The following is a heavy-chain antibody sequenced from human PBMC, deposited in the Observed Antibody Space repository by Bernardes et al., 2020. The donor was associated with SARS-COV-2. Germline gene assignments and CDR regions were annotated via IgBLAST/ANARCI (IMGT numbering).Heavy chain of an antibody. Sequence: VGSLILSCAASGFTFRSSAMSWVRQAPGPGLEWVSAISTTGGSTYYADSVKGRFTMSRDNSKNTLYLQMNSLRADDTAVYYCARDRVWGQGTLVTGSS. J-gene: IGHJ4*02. CDR3: ARDRV. CDR1: GFTFRSSA. CDR2: ISTTGGST. D-gene: IGHD3-10*01. V-gene: IGHV3-23*01.